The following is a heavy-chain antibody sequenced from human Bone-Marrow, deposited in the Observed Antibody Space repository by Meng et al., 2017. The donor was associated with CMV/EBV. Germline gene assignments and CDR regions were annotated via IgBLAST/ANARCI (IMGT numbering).Heavy chain of an antibody. CDR2: IYYSGTT. Sequence: SETLSLTCTVSGRSISSSSYYWGWIRQPPGKGLEWIGSIYYSGTTYYNSSLKSRVTISVDTSKNQFSLKLSSVTAADTAVYYCARDAVVPAAITQSADYYYYGMDVWGQGTTVTVSS. CDR1: GRSISSSSYY. D-gene: IGHD2-2*02. J-gene: IGHJ6*02. V-gene: IGHV4-39*07. CDR3: ARDAVVPAAITQSADYYYYGMDV.